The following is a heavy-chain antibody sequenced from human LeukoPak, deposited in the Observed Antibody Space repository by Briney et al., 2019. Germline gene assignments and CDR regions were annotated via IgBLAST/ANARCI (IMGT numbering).Heavy chain of an antibody. CDR1: GFTFSNAW. J-gene: IGHJ3*02. V-gene: IGHV3-15*01. D-gene: IGHD3-3*01. Sequence: GGSLRLSCAASGFTFSNAWMSWVCQAPGKGLEWVGRIKSKTDGGTTDYAAPVKGRFTISRDDSKNTLYLQMNSLKTEDTAVYYCTTEYTYYDSVFDAFDIWGQGTMVTVSS. CDR3: TTEYTYYDSVFDAFDI. CDR2: IKSKTDGGTT.